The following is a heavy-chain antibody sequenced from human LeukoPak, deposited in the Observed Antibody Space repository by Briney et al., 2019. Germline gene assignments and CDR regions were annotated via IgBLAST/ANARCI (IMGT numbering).Heavy chain of an antibody. Sequence: GGCVRLSCAASGFTYSVAAMTWGRQAPGKGLEWVSLIGASGESTYYADSVKGRFTISRDNSKNTLSLQMNSLRVEDTAMYFCAKDIQLSTWGLGAMVTVSS. V-gene: IGHV3-23*01. CDR2: IGASGEST. CDR3: AKDIQLST. CDR1: GFTYSVAA. J-gene: IGHJ3*01. D-gene: IGHD5-24*01.